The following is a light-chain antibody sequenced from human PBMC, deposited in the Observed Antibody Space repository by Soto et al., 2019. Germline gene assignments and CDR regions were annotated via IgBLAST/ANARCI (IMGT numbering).Light chain of an antibody. Sequence: QSVLTQPASVSGSPGQSITISCTGTSSDVGGYNYVSWYQQHPGRAPKLMIYEVSKRPSGVPDRFSGSKSGNTASLTVSGLQPEDEADYYCSSYAGSSNLGVFGGGTKVTVL. J-gene: IGLJ2*01. V-gene: IGLV2-8*01. CDR2: EVS. CDR3: SSYAGSSNLGV. CDR1: SSDVGGYNY.